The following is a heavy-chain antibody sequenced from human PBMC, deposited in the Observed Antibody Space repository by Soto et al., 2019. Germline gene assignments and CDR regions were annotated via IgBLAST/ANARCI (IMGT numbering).Heavy chain of an antibody. CDR2: ISTCHGNT. J-gene: IGHJ4*02. CDR1: AYTFNTYY. CDR3: AGDNSNYYDY. V-gene: IGHV1-18*01. Sequence: GAVKVSCTTSAYTFNTYYISWLRQDPGQGLVWIGWISTCHGNTNYVPKTQDRITMIPDTSTSTAYMTQRSLRSDNTALDFCAGDNSNYYDYWPRRTPRTV. D-gene: IGHD4-4*01.